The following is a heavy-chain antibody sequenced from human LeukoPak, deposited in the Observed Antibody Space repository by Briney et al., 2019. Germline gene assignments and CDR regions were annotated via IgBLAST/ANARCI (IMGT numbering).Heavy chain of an antibody. V-gene: IGHV1-46*01. CDR1: GYTFTSYY. Sequence: ASVKVSCKASGYTFTSYYIHWVRQAPGQGLEWMGIINPSGGSTSYAQKFQGRVTMTTDTSTSTAYMELRSLRSDDTAVYYCARDIAYYYDSSGYYDAFDIWGQGTMVTVSS. CDR3: ARDIAYYYDSSGYYDAFDI. D-gene: IGHD3-22*01. CDR2: INPSGGST. J-gene: IGHJ3*02.